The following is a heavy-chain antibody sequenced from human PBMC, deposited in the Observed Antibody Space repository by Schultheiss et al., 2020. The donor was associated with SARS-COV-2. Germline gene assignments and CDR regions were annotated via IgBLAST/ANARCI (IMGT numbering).Heavy chain of an antibody. J-gene: IGHJ5*01. D-gene: IGHD6-25*01. Sequence: GESLKISCKASGGTFSSYAISWVRQAPGQGLEWMGWINPNSGGTNYAQKFQGRVTMTRDTSISTAYMELSSLRSEDTAVYYCARGRPNWFDPWGQGTLVTVSS. V-gene: IGHV1-2*02. CDR1: GGTFSSYA. CDR2: INPNSGGT. CDR3: ARGRPNWFDP.